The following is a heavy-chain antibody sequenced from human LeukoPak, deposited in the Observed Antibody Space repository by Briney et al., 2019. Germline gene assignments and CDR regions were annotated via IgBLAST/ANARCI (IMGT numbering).Heavy chain of an antibody. J-gene: IGHJ4*02. Sequence: WETLSLTCTVSGDSISSSSYFWGWIRQPPGKGLEWIASVSYSATTSYNPSLKSRVTISLDTSKNQFSLKVNSVTAADTAVYYCARHTYSIFYFDYWGQGTLVTVSS. CDR1: GDSISSSSYF. CDR3: ARHTYSIFYFDY. CDR2: VSYSATT. V-gene: IGHV4-39*01. D-gene: IGHD5-18*01.